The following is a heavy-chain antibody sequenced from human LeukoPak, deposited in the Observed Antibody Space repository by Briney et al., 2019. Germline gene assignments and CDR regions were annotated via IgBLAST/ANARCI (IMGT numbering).Heavy chain of an antibody. V-gene: IGHV3-23*01. J-gene: IGHJ4*02. D-gene: IGHD3-10*01. Sequence: GGSLRLSCAASGFTFSSYAMSWVRQAPGKGLEWVSGISGSGGNRYYADSVKGRFTISRDNAKNSLYLQMNSLRAEDTAVYYCARAARNYGFPYWGQGTLVTVSS. CDR3: ARAARNYGFPY. CDR1: GFTFSSYA. CDR2: ISGSGGNR.